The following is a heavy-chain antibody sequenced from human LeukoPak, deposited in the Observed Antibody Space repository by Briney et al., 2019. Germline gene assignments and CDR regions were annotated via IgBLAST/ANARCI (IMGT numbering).Heavy chain of an antibody. CDR3: ARIEVYNYYMDV. CDR2: IRNKVNSYTT. Sequence: GGSLRLSCAASGFTFSDHYMDWVRQAPEKGLEWVGRIRNKVNSYTTEYAASVKGRFTISRDESNNSLYLQMNSLQTEDTAVYYCARIEVYNYYMDVWGKGTTVTVSS. CDR1: GFTFSDHY. J-gene: IGHJ6*03. V-gene: IGHV3-72*01.